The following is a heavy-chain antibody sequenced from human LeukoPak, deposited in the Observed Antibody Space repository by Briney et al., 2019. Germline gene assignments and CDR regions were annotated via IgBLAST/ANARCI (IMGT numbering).Heavy chain of an antibody. Sequence: PSETLSLTCAVYGGSFSGYYWSWIRQPPGKGLEWIGYIYYSGSTYYNPSLKSRVTISVDTSKNQFSLKLSSVTAADTAVYYCARVYCSSTSCYPYFDYWGQGTLVTVSS. V-gene: IGHV4-30-4*08. CDR2: IYYSGST. D-gene: IGHD2-2*01. J-gene: IGHJ4*02. CDR1: GGSFSGYY. CDR3: ARVYCSSTSCYPYFDY.